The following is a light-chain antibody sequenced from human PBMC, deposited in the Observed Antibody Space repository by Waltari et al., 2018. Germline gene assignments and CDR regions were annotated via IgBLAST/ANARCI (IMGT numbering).Light chain of an antibody. CDR2: GAY. V-gene: IGKV1-5*03. Sequence: DIQMSQSPSTLSASVGYRVTITCRASRSFSTGLAWYQQKPGKAPKLLLYGAYTLEIGVPSRFSGSGCGKDFSLTISSLQPDDFATYYCQQYATYPRTFGQGTNVEVK. CDR3: QQYATYPRT. CDR1: RSFSTG. J-gene: IGKJ1*01.